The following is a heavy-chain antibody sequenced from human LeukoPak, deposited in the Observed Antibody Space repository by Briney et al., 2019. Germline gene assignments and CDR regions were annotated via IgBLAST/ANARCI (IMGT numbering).Heavy chain of an antibody. CDR3: AKGSSGWYPGFDY. CDR1: GFTFNNYA. CDR2: ISGSGGST. V-gene: IGHV3-23*01. D-gene: IGHD6-19*01. Sequence: PGGSLRLSCAASGFTFNNYAMSWVRQAPGKGLEWVSGISGSGGSTYYADSVKGRFTISRDNSRNTLYLQMSSLRVEDTAVYYCAKGSSGWYPGFDYWGQGILVTVSS. J-gene: IGHJ4*02.